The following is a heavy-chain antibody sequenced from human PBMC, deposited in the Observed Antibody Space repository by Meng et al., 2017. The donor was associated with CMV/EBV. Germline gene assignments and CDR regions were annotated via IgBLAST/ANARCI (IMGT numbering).Heavy chain of an antibody. CDR1: GGTFSSYA. D-gene: IGHD2-15*01. Sequence: QVQLVQPVSECEAPVFSVEASCKASGGTFSSYAISWVIKAPGQGLERMGGSIPIFGTANDAQKFQRRVTITADESTSTAYMELSSLRSEDTAVYYCARNQPSRGWSHEDYWGQGTLVTVSS. CDR3: ARNQPSRGWSHEDY. J-gene: IGHJ4*02. CDR2: SIPIFGTA. V-gene: IGHV1-69*12.